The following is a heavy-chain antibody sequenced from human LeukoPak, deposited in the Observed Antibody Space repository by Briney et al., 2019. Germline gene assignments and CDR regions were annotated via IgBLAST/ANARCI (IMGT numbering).Heavy chain of an antibody. CDR2: ISYDGSNK. J-gene: IGHJ4*02. CDR1: GFTFCNYG. Sequence: GGSLRLSCAAPGFTFCNYGMHWVRQAPGKRLGWGAVISYDGSNKYYADSVKGGFTISRDNSKNTLYLQMNSLRAEDTAVYYCAKEKSSRYGWGSYYPDYWGQGTLVTVSS. D-gene: IGHD3-10*01. V-gene: IGHV3-30*18. CDR3: AKEKSSRYGWGSYYPDY.